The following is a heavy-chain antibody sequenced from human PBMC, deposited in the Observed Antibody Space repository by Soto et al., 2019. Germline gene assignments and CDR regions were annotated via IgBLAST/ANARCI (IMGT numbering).Heavy chain of an antibody. CDR2: INAGNGNT. Sequence: ASVKVSCKASGYTFTSYAMHWVRQAPGQRLEWMGWINAGNGNTKYSQKFQGRVTITRDISASTAYMELSSLRSEDTAVYYCAREGTVIQCYYYMDVWGKGTTVTVSS. V-gene: IGHV1-3*01. CDR3: AREGTVIQCYYYMDV. D-gene: IGHD4-17*01. CDR1: GYTFTSYA. J-gene: IGHJ6*03.